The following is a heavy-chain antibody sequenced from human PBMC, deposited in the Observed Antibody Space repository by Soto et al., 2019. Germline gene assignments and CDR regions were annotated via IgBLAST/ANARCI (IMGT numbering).Heavy chain of an antibody. CDR1: GYTLTSYG. J-gene: IGHJ4*02. D-gene: IGHD6-19*01. CDR3: ARQMSSGLWAFDS. V-gene: IGHV1-18*01. Sequence: ASVKVSCKTSGYTLTSYGISWVRQAPGQRLEWMGWISAYSGKTNYAQNLQGRLTMTTDKSTSTAYMELRSLRSDDTALYYCARQMSSGLWAFDSWGQGTPVTVSS. CDR2: ISAYSGKT.